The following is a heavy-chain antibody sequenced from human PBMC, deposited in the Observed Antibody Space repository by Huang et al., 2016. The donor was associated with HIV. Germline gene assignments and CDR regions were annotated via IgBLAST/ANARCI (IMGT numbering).Heavy chain of an antibody. J-gene: IGHJ4*02. CDR3: ARSEPSRYYFDY. CDR2: RSNEGSTK. CDR1: GFTFSNYA. V-gene: IGHV3-30-3*01. Sequence: QVQLVESGGGVVQPGTSLRLSCVASGFTFSNYAMNWVRQAPGKWLEWVAVRSNEGSTKYYADSGQGRFTISRYNSKNTVYLQMNSLRAEDTAVYYCARSEPSRYYFDYWGQGTLVTVSS.